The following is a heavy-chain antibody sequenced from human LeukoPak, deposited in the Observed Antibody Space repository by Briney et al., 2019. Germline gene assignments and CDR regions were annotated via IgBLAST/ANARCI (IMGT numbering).Heavy chain of an antibody. CDR2: IYSGGST. CDR3: ASRGYCSSTSCPSVNYMDV. J-gene: IGHJ6*03. CDR1: GFTVSSNY. D-gene: IGHD2-2*01. V-gene: IGHV3-53*01. Sequence: PGGSLRLSCAASGFTVSSNYMSWVRQAPGKGLEWVSVIYSGGSTYYADSVKGRFTISRDNSKNTLYLQMNSLRAEDTAVYYCASRGYCSSTSCPSVNYMDVWGKGTTVTVSS.